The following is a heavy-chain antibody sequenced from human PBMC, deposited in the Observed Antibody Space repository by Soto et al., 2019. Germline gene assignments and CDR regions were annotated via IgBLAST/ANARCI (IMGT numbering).Heavy chain of an antibody. CDR2: MNPNSGNT. Sequence: QVQLVQSGAEVKKLGASVKVSCKASGYTFTSYDINWVREATGQGFEWMGWMNPNSGNTVYAQKFQGRVTMTRDTSITTAYLELSSLTSEDTAVYVCARSPRNWGFDYWGQGTLVTVSS. D-gene: IGHD7-27*01. CDR1: GYTFTSYD. V-gene: IGHV1-8*01. CDR3: ARSPRNWGFDY. J-gene: IGHJ4*02.